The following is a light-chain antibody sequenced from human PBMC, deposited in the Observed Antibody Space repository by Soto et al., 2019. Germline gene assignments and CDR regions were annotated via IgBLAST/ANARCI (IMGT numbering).Light chain of an antibody. V-gene: IGKV1-5*03. Sequence: DIQMTQSPSSLSASVGDRVTITCRASESIDSWLAWYQQKPGKAPKLLIFKASTLEGGVPSRFSGSGSGTEFTLPISSLQPDDFATYSCQQYTTYPLTFGGGTKVELK. CDR3: QQYTTYPLT. CDR1: ESIDSW. CDR2: KAS. J-gene: IGKJ4*01.